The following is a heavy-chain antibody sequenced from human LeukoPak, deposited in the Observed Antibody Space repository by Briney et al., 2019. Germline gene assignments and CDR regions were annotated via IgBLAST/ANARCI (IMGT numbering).Heavy chain of an antibody. D-gene: IGHD5-18*01. Sequence: SVKVSCKPSGGTFSSYAISWVRPAPGQGPEWMGRIIPILGIANYAQKFQGRVTITADKSTSTAYMELSSLRSEDTAVYYCARVDTAMVIDYWGQGTLGTVSS. V-gene: IGHV1-69*04. CDR3: ARVDTAMVIDY. J-gene: IGHJ4*02. CDR1: GGTFSSYA. CDR2: IIPILGIA.